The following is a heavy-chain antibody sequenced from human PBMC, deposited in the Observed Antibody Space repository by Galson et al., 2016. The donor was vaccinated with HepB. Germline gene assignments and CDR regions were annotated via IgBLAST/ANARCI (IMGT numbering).Heavy chain of an antibody. V-gene: IGHV3-30*15. CDR2: ISYHGNDK. J-gene: IGHJ4*02. Sequence: SLRLSCAASGFDFGGHAMHWVRQAPGGGLEWVSVISYHGNDKFYVDSVRGRFTVSRDNSRDILYLQMRSLRPEDTAVYYCARGPGIQRWLLFDYWGQGARVTDSS. CDR1: GFDFGGHA. D-gene: IGHD5-18*01. CDR3: ARGPGIQRWLLFDY.